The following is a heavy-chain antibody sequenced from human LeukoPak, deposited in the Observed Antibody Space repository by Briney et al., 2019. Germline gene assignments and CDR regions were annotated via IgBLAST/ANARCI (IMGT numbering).Heavy chain of an antibody. Sequence: SETLSLTCTVSGDSISSSSYYWAWIRQPPGKGLEWIGTVYYSGSAYYNPSLKSRITISVDTSKNQFSLKLSSVTAADTAVYYCARNVTGGSSGYWRFDYWGQGTLVTVSS. CDR3: ARNVTGGSSGYWRFDY. J-gene: IGHJ4*02. D-gene: IGHD3-22*01. V-gene: IGHV4-39*01. CDR2: VYYSGSA. CDR1: GDSISSSSYY.